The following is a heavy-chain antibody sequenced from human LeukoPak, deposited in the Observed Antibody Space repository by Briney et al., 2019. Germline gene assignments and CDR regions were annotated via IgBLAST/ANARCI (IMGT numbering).Heavy chain of an antibody. CDR3: AKGLGYSVYDLPDF. D-gene: IGHD5/OR15-5a*01. J-gene: IGHJ4*02. V-gene: IGHV3-23*01. Sequence: GGSLRLSCAASGFSFSVYSMRWVRQAPGKGLEWVSGINGDGDSTFYLYSVRGRFIFSEDSYKNTHYLQMRRLRAEETALYYCAKGLGYSVYDLPDFWGQGTLVTVSS. CDR1: GFSFSVYS. CDR2: INGDGDST.